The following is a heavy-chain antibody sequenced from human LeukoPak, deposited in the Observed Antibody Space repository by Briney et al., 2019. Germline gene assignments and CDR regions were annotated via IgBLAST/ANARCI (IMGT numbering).Heavy chain of an antibody. CDR1: GFPFSSYA. J-gene: IGHJ4*02. Sequence: PGGSLRLSCAASGFPFSSYAMTWVRQAPGKGLGWVSSITGSGASTYYAASVKGRFSISRDNSKNTLYLQMNSLRAEDTAVYYCAKDLTAATQIFDYWGQGTLVTVSS. CDR3: AKDLTAATQIFDY. D-gene: IGHD2-2*01. CDR2: ITGSGAST. V-gene: IGHV3-23*01.